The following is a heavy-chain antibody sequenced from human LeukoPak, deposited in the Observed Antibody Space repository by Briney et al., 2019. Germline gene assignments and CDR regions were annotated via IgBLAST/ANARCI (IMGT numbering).Heavy chain of an antibody. J-gene: IGHJ4*02. CDR2: IYPRDGST. V-gene: IGHV1-46*01. Sequence: ASVKVSCKASGYTFTSNYIHWVRQAPGQGLEWMGMIYPRDGSTSYAQKFQGRVTVTRDTSTSTVHMELSGLRSEDTAVYYCARDQEGFDYWGEGTLVTVSS. CDR1: GYTFTSNY. CDR3: ARDQEGFDY.